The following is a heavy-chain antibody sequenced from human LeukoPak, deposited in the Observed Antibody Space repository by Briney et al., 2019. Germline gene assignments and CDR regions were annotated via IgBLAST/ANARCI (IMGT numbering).Heavy chain of an antibody. V-gene: IGHV3-9*01. J-gene: IGHJ4*02. Sequence: PGGSLRLSCAASGFTFDDYAMHWVRQAPGKGLEWVSGISWNSGSIGYADSVKGRFTISRDNAKNSLYLQMNSLRAEDTAVYYCARVPLATAGQGIDYWGQGNLVTVSS. D-gene: IGHD6-13*01. CDR2: ISWNSGSI. CDR3: ARVPLATAGQGIDY. CDR1: GFTFDDYA.